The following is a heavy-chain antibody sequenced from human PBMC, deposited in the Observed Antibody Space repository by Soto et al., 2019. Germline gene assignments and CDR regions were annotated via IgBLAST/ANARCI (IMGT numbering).Heavy chain of an antibody. D-gene: IGHD3-22*01. Sequence: GGSLRLSCAASGFTFSSYAMSWVRQAPGKGLEWVSAISGSGGSTYYADSVKGRFTISRDNSKNTLYLQMNSLRAEDTAVSYCAKGYDSSGYHAFFDYWGQGTLVTVSS. CDR2: ISGSGGST. V-gene: IGHV3-23*01. CDR3: AKGYDSSGYHAFFDY. J-gene: IGHJ4*02. CDR1: GFTFSSYA.